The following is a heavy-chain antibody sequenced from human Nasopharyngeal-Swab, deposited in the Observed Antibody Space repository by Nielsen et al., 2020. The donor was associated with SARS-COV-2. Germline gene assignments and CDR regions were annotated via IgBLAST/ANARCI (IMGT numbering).Heavy chain of an antibody. CDR2: ISSDSGAK. D-gene: IGHD3-22*01. Sequence: GGSLRLSCAASGFSFSTYTMNWVRQAPGKGLEWLSSISSDSGAKYHADSVKGRLTISRDNAKNSLYLEMNSLRAEDTAVYYCLRGDRRDYWGPGTLVSVSS. J-gene: IGHJ4*02. V-gene: IGHV3-21*01. CDR3: LRGDRRDY. CDR1: GFSFSTYT.